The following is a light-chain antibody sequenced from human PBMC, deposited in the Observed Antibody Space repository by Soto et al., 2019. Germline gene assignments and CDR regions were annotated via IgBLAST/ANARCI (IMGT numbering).Light chain of an antibody. CDR2: LGF. CDR1: QSLLHSNGYNY. CDR3: MQALQTPLT. J-gene: IGKJ4*01. Sequence: DIVMTQSPLSLPVTPGEPASISCRSSQSLLHSNGYNYLDWYLQKPGQSPQLLIYLGFNRASGVPDRFSGSGSGTDFTLNISRVEAEDVWVYYCMQALQTPLTFGGGTKVEIK. V-gene: IGKV2-28*01.